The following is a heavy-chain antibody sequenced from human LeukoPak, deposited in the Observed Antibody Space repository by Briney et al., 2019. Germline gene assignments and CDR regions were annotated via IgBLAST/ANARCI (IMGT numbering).Heavy chain of an antibody. CDR3: ARDRGYAFDI. J-gene: IGHJ3*02. CDR1: GFTFSSHS. Sequence: GGSLRLSCAASGFTFSSHSMNWVRQAPGKGLVWVSRVNSDGSSTSYADSVKGRFTISRDNAKNTLYLQMNNLRAEDTAVYYCARDRGYAFDIWGQGTMVTVSS. V-gene: IGHV3-74*01. CDR2: VNSDGSST. D-gene: IGHD5-12*01.